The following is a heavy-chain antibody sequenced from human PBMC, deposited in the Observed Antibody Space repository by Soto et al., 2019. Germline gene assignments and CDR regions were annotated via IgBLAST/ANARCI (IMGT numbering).Heavy chain of an antibody. D-gene: IGHD5-18*01. CDR3: AKEPIQLWRYAFDY. Sequence: VGSLRLSCAASGFTFSSYAMSWVRQAPGKGLEWVSAISGSGGSTYYADSVKGRFTISRDNSKNTLYLQMNSLRAEDTAAYYCAKEPIQLWRYAFDYWGQGTLVTVSS. CDR1: GFTFSSYA. V-gene: IGHV3-23*01. J-gene: IGHJ4*02. CDR2: ISGSGGST.